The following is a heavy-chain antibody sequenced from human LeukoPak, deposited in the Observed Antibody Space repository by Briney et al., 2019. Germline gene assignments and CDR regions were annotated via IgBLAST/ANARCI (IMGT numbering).Heavy chain of an antibody. D-gene: IGHD3/OR15-3a*01. CDR3: ARGGDFRTGRLDAFDI. J-gene: IGHJ3*02. CDR1: GGSISSSSYY. V-gene: IGHV4-39*07. CDR2: IYYSGST. Sequence: PSETLSLTCTVSGGSISSSSYYWGWIRQPPGKGLEWIGSIYYSGSTYYNPSLKSRVTISVDTSKNQFSLKLSSVTAADTAVYYCARGGDFRTGRLDAFDIWGQGTMVTVSS.